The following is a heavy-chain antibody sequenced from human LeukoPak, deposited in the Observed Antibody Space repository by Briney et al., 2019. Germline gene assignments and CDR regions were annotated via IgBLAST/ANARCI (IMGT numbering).Heavy chain of an antibody. CDR2: INSDGSSI. J-gene: IGHJ4*02. D-gene: IGHD5-12*01. V-gene: IGHV3-74*03. CDR3: AREGRVSGYDFDC. Sequence: GGSLRLSCAASGFTFSSYWMHWVRQAPGKGLVWVLRINSDGSSITYADSVKGRFTISRDNAKNTLFLQMNSLRVEDTAVYYCAREGRVSGYDFDCWGQGTLVTVSS. CDR1: GFTFSSYW.